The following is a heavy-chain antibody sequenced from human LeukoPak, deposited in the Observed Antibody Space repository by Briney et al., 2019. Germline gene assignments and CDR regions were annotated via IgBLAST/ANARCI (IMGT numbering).Heavy chain of an antibody. Sequence: ASVKVSCKASGGTFSSYAISWVRQAPGQGLEWMGGIIPIFGTANYAQKLQGRVTMTTDTSTSTAYMELRSLRSDDTAVYYCARDVGGYSYYYYMDVWGKGTTVTISS. V-gene: IGHV1-69*05. D-gene: IGHD1-26*01. CDR1: GGTFSSYA. CDR3: ARDVGGYSYYYYMDV. J-gene: IGHJ6*03. CDR2: IIPIFGTA.